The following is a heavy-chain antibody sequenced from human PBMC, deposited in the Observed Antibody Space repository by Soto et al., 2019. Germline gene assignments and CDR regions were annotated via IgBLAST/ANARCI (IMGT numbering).Heavy chain of an antibody. V-gene: IGHV3-23*01. D-gene: IGHD6-13*01. J-gene: IGHJ4*02. CDR2: IGTSGGDT. Sequence: EVQLLESGGGLVQPGGSLRLPCAASGFTFSNFAMSWVRQAPGKGLEWVSAIGTSGGDTYYADSVKGRFTISRDNSKNTLYLQLSSLRAEDTAVYYAIKSSRTLGDSWGQGTLVTVSS. CDR1: GFTFSNFA. CDR3: IKSSRTLGDS.